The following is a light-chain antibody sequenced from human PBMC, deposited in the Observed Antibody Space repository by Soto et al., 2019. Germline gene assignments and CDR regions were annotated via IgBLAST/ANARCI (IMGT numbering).Light chain of an antibody. CDR2: GAS. CDR3: QQYGSSPPIT. J-gene: IGKJ5*01. CDR1: QSVSSSY. V-gene: IGKV3-20*01. Sequence: IVLTHSPGTLSLSPVARATLSCRASQSVSSSYLAWYQQKPGQAPRLLIYGASSRATGIPDRFSGSGSRTDFTLTISRLEPEDFAVYYCQQYGSSPPITFGQGTRLEI.